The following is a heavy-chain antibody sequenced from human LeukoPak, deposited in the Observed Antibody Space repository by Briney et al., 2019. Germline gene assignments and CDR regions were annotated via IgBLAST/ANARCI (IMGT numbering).Heavy chain of an antibody. CDR2: ISSSGSTI. D-gene: IGHD3-22*01. V-gene: IGHV3-48*01. CDR3: ASRAYYYDSSGPPD. J-gene: IGHJ4*02. Sequence: PGGSLRLSCAASGFTFSSYAMSWVRQAPGKGLEWVSYISSSGSTIYYADSVKGRFTISRDNSKNTLYLQMNSLRAEDTAVYYCASRAYYYDSSGPPDWGQGTLVTVSS. CDR1: GFTFSSYA.